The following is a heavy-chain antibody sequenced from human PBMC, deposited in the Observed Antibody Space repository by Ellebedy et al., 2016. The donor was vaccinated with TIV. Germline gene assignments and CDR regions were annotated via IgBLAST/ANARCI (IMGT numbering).Heavy chain of an antibody. J-gene: IGHJ6*02. D-gene: IGHD4/OR15-4a*01. CDR1: GGSISRYY. V-gene: IGHV4-59*01. Sequence: MPSETLSLTCTVSGGSISRYYWSWIRPPPGKGLEWIGYIYYTGSTHYNPSLKSRVTISVDTSKNQFSLKRGSVTAAHTAVYYCAGSPYGGPYYYFGMDVWGQGTTVTVSS. CDR3: AGSPYGGPYYYFGMDV. CDR2: IYYTGST.